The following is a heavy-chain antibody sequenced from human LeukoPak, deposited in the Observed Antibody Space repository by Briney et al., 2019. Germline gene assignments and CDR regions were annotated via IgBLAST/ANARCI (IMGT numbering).Heavy chain of an antibody. J-gene: IGHJ6*03. CDR2: ISTSSSYI. CDR1: GFTFSSYS. Sequence: GGSLRLSCAASGFTFSSYSMNWVRQAPGKGLEWVSSISTSSSYIYYTDSVKGRFTISRDNAKNSLYLQMSSLRAEDTAVYYCARGYYFYHMDGWGEGTTVTVSS. V-gene: IGHV3-21*01. CDR3: ARGYYFYHMDG.